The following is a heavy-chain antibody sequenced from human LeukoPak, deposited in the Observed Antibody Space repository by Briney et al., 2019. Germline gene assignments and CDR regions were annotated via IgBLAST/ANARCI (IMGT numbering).Heavy chain of an antibody. D-gene: IGHD3-22*01. CDR1: GGSIRDYY. V-gene: IGHV4-59*08. CDR2: IGDRGNT. J-gene: IGHJ3*01. Sequence: SETLSLTCTLSGGSIRDYYLSWIRQTPGKGLEWIGYIGDRGNTNYNPSLKSRVTASVDTSRNQVSLKLNSVTAADTAVYYCARHRRIVVVISEHDAFDLWGRGTMVTVSS. CDR3: ARHRRIVVVISEHDAFDL.